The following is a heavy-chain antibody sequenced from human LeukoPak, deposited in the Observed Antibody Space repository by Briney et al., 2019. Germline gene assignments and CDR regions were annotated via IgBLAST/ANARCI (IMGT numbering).Heavy chain of an antibody. CDR1: GYSFTSNW. Sequence: PGESLKISCKGSGYSFTSNWIGWVRQMPGKGLEWMGIIYAVGSTIKYSPSFQGQVSISADKSITTAYLQWRSLKASDTAMYYCATARSVYDSSGDYSFYFDFWGQRTLVTVSS. V-gene: IGHV5-51*01. D-gene: IGHD3-22*01. CDR3: ATARSVYDSSGDYSFYFDF. J-gene: IGHJ4*02. CDR2: IYAVGSTI.